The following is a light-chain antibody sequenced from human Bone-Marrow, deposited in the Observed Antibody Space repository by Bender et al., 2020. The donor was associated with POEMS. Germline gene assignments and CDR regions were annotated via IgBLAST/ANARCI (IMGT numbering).Light chain of an antibody. V-gene: IGLV1-44*01. Sequence: QSVLTQPPSASGTPGQRVTISCSGGSSNIGAHAVNWYQHLPGTTSKLHIYPSHRRPSEVPDRFSGSRAGTSASLAISGLQSEDEADYYWRVWDDSLNGWVFGGGTKLTVL. CDR1: SSNIGAHA. J-gene: IGLJ3*02. CDR2: PSH. CDR3: RVWDDSLNGWV.